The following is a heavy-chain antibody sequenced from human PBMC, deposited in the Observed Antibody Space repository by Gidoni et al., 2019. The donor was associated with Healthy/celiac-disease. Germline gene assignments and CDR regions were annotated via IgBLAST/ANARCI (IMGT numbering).Heavy chain of an antibody. D-gene: IGHD3-22*01. Sequence: QVQLQESGPGLVKPSQTLSLTCTVSGGSISSGSSYWSWIRQPHGKGLEWIGSIYSSGRPTYNPSLKSRVTISVDMAKNQFSRKLSSVTAADTAVDYCARDYYDSSGYSNYYYGMDVWGQGTTVTVSS. J-gene: IGHJ6*02. V-gene: IGHV4-61*02. CDR3: ARDYYDSSGYSNYYYGMDV. CDR2: IYSSGRP. CDR1: GGSISSGSSY.